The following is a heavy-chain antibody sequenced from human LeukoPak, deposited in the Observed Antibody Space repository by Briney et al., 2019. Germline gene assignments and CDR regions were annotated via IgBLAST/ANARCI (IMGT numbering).Heavy chain of an antibody. CDR1: GGSISSDSYY. CDR3: ARGKVGATISPNWFNP. D-gene: IGHD1-26*01. J-gene: IGHJ5*02. CDR2: IYTSGST. V-gene: IGHV4-61*09. Sequence: PSETLSLTCTVSGGSISSDSYYWSWIRQPAGKGLEWIGHIYTSGSTNYNPSLKSRVTISVDTSKNQFSLKLSSVTAADTAVYYCARGKVGATISPNWFNPWGQGTLVTVSS.